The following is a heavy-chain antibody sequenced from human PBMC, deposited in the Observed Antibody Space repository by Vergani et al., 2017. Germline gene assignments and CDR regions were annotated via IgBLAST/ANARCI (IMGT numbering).Heavy chain of an antibody. Sequence: QVQLVESGGGVVQPGGSLRLSCAASGFTFNSYGMHWVRQAPGKGLEWVASIRSDESRRYYGDSMEGPFTISRDNSKNTLYLQMKSLRPEDTAVYYCARAQQLWVRSLGYWGQGTLVTVSS. D-gene: IGHD5-18*01. CDR2: IRSDESRR. V-gene: IGHV3-30*02. CDR1: GFTFNSYG. CDR3: ARAQQLWVRSLGY. J-gene: IGHJ4*02.